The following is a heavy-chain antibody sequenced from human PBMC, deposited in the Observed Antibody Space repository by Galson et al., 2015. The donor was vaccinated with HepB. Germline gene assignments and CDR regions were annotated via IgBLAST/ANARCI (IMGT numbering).Heavy chain of an antibody. Sequence: SETLSLTCTVSGDSIRSHSYYWGWIRQPPGKGLEWIGSIYYSGSAYYNPSLKSRVTISIDTSKNLFSLKLTSVTAADTAVYYCARDDRFTMIRGIIMGHMDVWGKGTTVTVSS. D-gene: IGHD3-10*01. CDR3: ARDDRFTMIRGIIMGHMDV. CDR2: IYYSGSA. V-gene: IGHV4-39*07. CDR1: GDSIRSHSYY. J-gene: IGHJ6*03.